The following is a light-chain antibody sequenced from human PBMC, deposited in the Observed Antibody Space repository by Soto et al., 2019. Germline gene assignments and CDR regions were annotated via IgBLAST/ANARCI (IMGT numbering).Light chain of an antibody. J-gene: IGLJ1*01. CDR1: SSDVGVYNY. CDR3: CSYAGSYTFV. Sequence: QSVLTQPRSVSGSPGQSVTISFTGTSSDVGVYNYVSWYQQYPGKAPKIMIYDVSKRPSGVPDRFSGSKYDNTASLTISGLQAEDEADYYCCSYAGSYTFVFGIGTKVTVL. V-gene: IGLV2-11*01. CDR2: DVS.